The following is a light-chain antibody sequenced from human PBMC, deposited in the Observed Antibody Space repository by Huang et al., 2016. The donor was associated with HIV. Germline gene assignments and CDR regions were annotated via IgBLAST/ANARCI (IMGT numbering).Light chain of an antibody. V-gene: IGKV3-11*01. CDR2: DAS. Sequence: EVVLTQSPATLSLSPGERATLSCRASQSVPTCLAGYPQKPGQPPRLLIYDASTRATGIPPRVSGSGSGTDFTLTISSLEPEDFAVYYCQQRNDWPPYTFGQGTRLEIK. CDR1: QSVPTC. J-gene: IGKJ2*01. CDR3: QQRNDWPPYT.